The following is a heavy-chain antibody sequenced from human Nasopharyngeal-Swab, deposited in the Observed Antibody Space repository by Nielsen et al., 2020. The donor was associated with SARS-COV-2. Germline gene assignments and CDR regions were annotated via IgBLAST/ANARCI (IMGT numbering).Heavy chain of an antibody. D-gene: IGHD7-27*01. V-gene: IGHV6-1*01. CDR2: TYYRSKWYN. J-gene: IGHJ3*02. CDR1: EDSVSSNSAA. CDR3: ARVHWDLGAFDI. Sequence: SETLSLTCAISEDSVSSNSAAWNWIRQSPSRGLEWLGRTYYRSKWYNDYAVSVKSRITINPDTSKNQFSLQLNSVTPEDTAVYYCARVHWDLGAFDIWGQGTMVTVSS.